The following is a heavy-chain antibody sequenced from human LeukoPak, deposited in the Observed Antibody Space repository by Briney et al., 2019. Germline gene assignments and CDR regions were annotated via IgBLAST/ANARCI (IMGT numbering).Heavy chain of an antibody. CDR3: AKDGARYELLLRYHFDY. J-gene: IGHJ4*02. CDR1: GFTFSNYG. Sequence: GGSLRLSCAASGFTFSNYGMHWVRQAPGKGLEWVAFIRYDGTNKYYTDSVKGRFTISRDKSKNTLYLQMNSLRAEDTAVYYCAKDGARYELLLRYHFDYWGQGTLVTVSS. V-gene: IGHV3-30*02. CDR2: IRYDGTNK. D-gene: IGHD2-21*02.